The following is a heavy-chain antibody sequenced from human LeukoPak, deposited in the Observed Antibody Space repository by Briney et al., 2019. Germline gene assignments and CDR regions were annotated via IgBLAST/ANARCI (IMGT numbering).Heavy chain of an antibody. CDR3: AKLPVGATVDY. CDR2: IWYDGSNK. Sequence: GGSLRLSCAASGFTFSSYGMHWVRQAPGKGLEWVAVIWYDGSNKYYADSAKGRFTISRDNSKNTLYLQMNSLRAEDTAVYYCAKLPVGATVDYWGQGTLVTVSS. J-gene: IGHJ4*02. V-gene: IGHV3-30*02. CDR1: GFTFSSYG. D-gene: IGHD1-26*01.